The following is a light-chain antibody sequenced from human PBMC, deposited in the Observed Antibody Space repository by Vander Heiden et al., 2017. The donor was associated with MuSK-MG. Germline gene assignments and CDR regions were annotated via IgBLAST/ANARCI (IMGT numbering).Light chain of an antibody. CDR2: LGS. Sequence: EIVMTQSPLSLSVTPGEPASIPCRSSQSLMHGNGYNYLDWYLQKPGQAPQLLIYLGSSRASGVPDRFSGSGSGTDFTLKISRVEAEDIGVYYCMQAVQRPFTFGPGTKVDIK. V-gene: IGKV2-28*01. J-gene: IGKJ3*01. CDR3: MQAVQRPFT. CDR1: QSLMHGNGYNY.